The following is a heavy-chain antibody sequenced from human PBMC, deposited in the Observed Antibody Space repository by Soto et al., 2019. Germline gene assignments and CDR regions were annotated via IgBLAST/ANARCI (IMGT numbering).Heavy chain of an antibody. D-gene: IGHD4-4*01. Sequence: QVQLVQSGAEVKKPGASVKVSCKASGYTFTSYYMHWVRQAPGQGLEWMGIINPSGGSTSYAQKFQGRVTITRDTSTSTVYMELSSLRSEDTAVYYCATQGTTLFPFDYWGQGTLVTVSS. V-gene: IGHV1-46*03. CDR1: GYTFTSYY. CDR2: INPSGGST. CDR3: ATQGTTLFPFDY. J-gene: IGHJ4*02.